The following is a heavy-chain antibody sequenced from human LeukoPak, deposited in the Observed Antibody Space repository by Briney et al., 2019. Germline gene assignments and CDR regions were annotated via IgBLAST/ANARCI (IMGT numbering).Heavy chain of an antibody. V-gene: IGHV1-46*01. J-gene: IGHJ4*02. CDR2: INPNGGGT. Sequence: GASVTVSCTASGYTFTNYYIHWVRQAPGQGLEWMGIINPNGGGTNYAQKFQGRVTMTRDTSTSTVYMELSSLRSEDTAVYYCARGLGDSGSYSSFDYWGQGTLVTVSS. D-gene: IGHD3-10*01. CDR3: ARGLGDSGSYSSFDY. CDR1: GYTFTNYY.